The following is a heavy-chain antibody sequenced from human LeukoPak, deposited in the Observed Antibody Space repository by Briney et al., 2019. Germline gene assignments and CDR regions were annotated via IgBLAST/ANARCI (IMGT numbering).Heavy chain of an antibody. Sequence: SETLSLTCTVSSGSISTSNYYWGWVRQPPGKALEWIGNIFYSGSTYYSPSLKSRVTISLDTSRNQFSLKLNSVTAADTAVYYCARLPTCDSGGSCYSGLGGSRWAFDIWGQGTMVTASS. D-gene: IGHD2-15*01. V-gene: IGHV4-39*07. J-gene: IGHJ3*02. CDR3: ARLPTCDSGGSCYSGLGGSRWAFDI. CDR2: IFYSGST. CDR1: SGSISTSNYY.